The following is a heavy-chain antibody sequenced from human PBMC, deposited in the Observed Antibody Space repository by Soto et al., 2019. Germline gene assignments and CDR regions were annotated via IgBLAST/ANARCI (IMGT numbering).Heavy chain of an antibody. V-gene: IGHV6-1*01. J-gene: IGHJ3*02. Sequence: SQTLSLTCAISGDSVSSNSAAWNWNRQSPSRGLEWLGRTYYRSKWYNDYAVSVKSRITINPDTAKNQFSLQLNSVTPKNTAVYYWARERGIAAAGFDIWGQGTMVTVSS. D-gene: IGHD6-13*01. CDR2: TYYRSKWYN. CDR1: GDSVSSNSAA. CDR3: ARERGIAAAGFDI.